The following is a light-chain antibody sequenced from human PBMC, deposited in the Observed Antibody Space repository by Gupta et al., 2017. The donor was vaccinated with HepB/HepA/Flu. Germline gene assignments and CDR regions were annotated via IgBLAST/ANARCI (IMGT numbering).Light chain of an antibody. J-gene: IGLJ2*01. Sequence: SALTQPVSVSGSPGQSITISCTGTRSDVGNYNAVSWYQQHPGKAPKLMIFEVNKRPSGLSNRFSGSKSGNTASLTISGLQAEDEADYYCCTYAGSSTLVFGGGTKVTVL. CDR1: RSDVGNYNA. CDR3: CTYAGSSTLV. CDR2: EVN. V-gene: IGLV2-23*02.